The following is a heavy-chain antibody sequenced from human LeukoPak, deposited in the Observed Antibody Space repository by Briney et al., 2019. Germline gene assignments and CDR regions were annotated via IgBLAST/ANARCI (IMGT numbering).Heavy chain of an antibody. CDR3: AREYDILTGTNTYYYYGMDV. V-gene: IGHV1-2*02. Sequence: ASVTVSCKASGYTFTGYYMHWVRQAPGQGLEWMGWINPNSGGTNYAQKFQGRVTMTRDTSISTAYMELSRLRSDDTAVYYCAREYDILTGTNTYYYYGMDVWGQGTTVTVSS. J-gene: IGHJ6*02. D-gene: IGHD3-9*01. CDR2: INPNSGGT. CDR1: GYTFTGYY.